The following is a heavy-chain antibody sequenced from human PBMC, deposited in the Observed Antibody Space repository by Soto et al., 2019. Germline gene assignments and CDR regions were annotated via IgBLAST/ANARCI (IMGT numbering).Heavy chain of an antibody. D-gene: IGHD5-12*01. CDR2: ISTYNGDT. CDR1: GYTFTRSG. V-gene: IGHV1-18*01. Sequence: QVQLVQSGAEVKKPGASVKVSCKASGYTFTRSGISWVRQAPGQGLEWMGWISTYNGDTNYAQTFQGRVTMTTDTSTSTVYMELRSLRSDDTAVYYCAREGVAAYYYYGMDVGGQGTPVTVSS. CDR3: AREGVAAYYYYGMDV. J-gene: IGHJ6*02.